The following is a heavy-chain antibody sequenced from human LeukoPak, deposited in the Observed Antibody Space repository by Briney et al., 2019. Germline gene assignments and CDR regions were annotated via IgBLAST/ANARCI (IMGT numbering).Heavy chain of an antibody. Sequence: GRSLRLSCTVSGFTFGDYAMSWVRQSPGKGLEWVGFIRSKAYGGTTENAASVVGRITISRDDSKSIAYLQIDSLKSEDTAVYYCTRDPRGSYGPDAFDIWGQGTMVTVSS. CDR3: TRDPRGSYGPDAFDI. J-gene: IGHJ3*02. V-gene: IGHV3-49*04. CDR1: GFTFGDYA. D-gene: IGHD1-26*01. CDR2: IRSKAYGGTT.